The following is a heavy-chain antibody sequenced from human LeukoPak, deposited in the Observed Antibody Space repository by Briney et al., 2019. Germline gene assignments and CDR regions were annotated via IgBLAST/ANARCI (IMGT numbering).Heavy chain of an antibody. J-gene: IGHJ6*02. CDR1: AFTFSIYG. CDR3: ARDWSSKYPYYYGMDV. Sequence: PGRSLRLSCVASAFTFSIYGMHWVRQAPGKGLEWVAVISYDGSNKYYADSVKGRFTISRDNSKNTLYLQMNSLTAEDTAVYYCARDWSSKYPYYYGMDVWGQGTTVTVSS. CDR2: ISYDGSNK. D-gene: IGHD4-11*01. V-gene: IGHV3-30*03.